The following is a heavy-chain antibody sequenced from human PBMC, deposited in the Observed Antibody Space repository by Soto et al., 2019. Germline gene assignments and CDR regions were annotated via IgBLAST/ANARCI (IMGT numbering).Heavy chain of an antibody. CDR3: AKDEEGGYSYGSQVD. CDR1: GFTFSSYA. J-gene: IGHJ4*02. D-gene: IGHD5-18*01. Sequence: EVQLLESGGGLVQPGGSLRLSCAASGFTFSSYAMSWVRQAPGKGLEWVSAISGSGGSTYYADPVKGRFTISRDNSKNTLYLQMNSLRAEDTAVYYCAKDEEGGYSYGSQVDWGQGTLVTVSS. V-gene: IGHV3-23*01. CDR2: ISGSGGST.